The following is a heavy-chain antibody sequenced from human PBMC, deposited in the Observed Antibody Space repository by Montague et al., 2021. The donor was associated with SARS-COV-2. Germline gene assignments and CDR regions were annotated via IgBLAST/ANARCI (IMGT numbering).Heavy chain of an antibody. CDR3: ASQSGSYYNYFDL. D-gene: IGHD1-26*01. Sequence: TLSLTCSVSGGSISSANYYWSWIRQHPGKGLEFIGYIYYSGSSFYNPSLKSRLTISVDTSENRFSLRLSSVTAADTAIYFCASQSGSYYNYFDLWGQGTLVTVSS. CDR1: GGSISSANYY. V-gene: IGHV4-31*03. J-gene: IGHJ4*02. CDR2: IYYSGSS.